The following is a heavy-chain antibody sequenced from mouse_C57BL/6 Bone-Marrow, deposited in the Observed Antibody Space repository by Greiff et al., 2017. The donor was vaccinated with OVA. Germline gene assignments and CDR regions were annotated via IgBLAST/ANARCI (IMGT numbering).Heavy chain of an antibody. CDR3: ARCGSLFDY. CDR2: IDPSDSST. CDR1: GYTFTSYW. V-gene: IGHV1-50*01. J-gene: IGHJ2*01. D-gene: IGHD1-1*01. Sequence: QVQLQQPGAELVKPGASVKLSCKASGYTFTSYWMQWVKQRPGQGLEWIGEIDPSDSSTNYNQKFKGKATLTVDTSSSTAYMQLRSLTSEDSAVYYCARCGSLFDYWCQGTTLTVSS.